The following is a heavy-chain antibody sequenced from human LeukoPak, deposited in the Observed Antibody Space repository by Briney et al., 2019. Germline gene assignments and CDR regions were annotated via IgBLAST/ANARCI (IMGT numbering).Heavy chain of an antibody. D-gene: IGHD2-2*01. CDR3: ARLATTDDCSSTSCSWFDP. J-gene: IGHJ5*02. V-gene: IGHV1-46*01. CDR1: GYTFTSYY. CDR2: INPSGGST. Sequence: ASVKVSCKASGYTFTSYYMHRVRQAPGQGLEWMGIINPSGGSTSYAQKFQGRVTMTRDMSTSTVYMELSSLRSEDTAVYYCARLATTDDCSSTSCSWFDPRGQGTLVTVSS.